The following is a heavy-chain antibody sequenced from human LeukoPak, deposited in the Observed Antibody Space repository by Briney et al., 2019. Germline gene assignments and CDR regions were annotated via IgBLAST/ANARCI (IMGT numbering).Heavy chain of an antibody. Sequence: GAPVKVSCKASGYRFISNYIQWVRQAPGLGPEWIGWMHPGNGNTRYAEKFQGRVTMTRDTSINTACMDRSGLKSDDTGVYYCAREGSYCVGGDCYSFDFWGQGTLITVSS. V-gene: IGHV1-2*02. D-gene: IGHD2-15*01. CDR2: MHPGNGNT. CDR1: GYRFISNY. J-gene: IGHJ4*02. CDR3: AREGSYCVGGDCYSFDF.